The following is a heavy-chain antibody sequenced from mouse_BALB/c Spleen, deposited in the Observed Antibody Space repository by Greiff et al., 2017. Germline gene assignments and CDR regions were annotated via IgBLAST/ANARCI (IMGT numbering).Heavy chain of an antibody. CDR3: ARSDYYGSSSY. CDR2: ISSGSSTI. Sequence: EVKVVESGGGLVQPGGSRKLSCAASGFTFSSFGMHWVRQAPEKGLEWVAYISSGSSTIYYADTVKGRFTISRDNPKNTLFLQMTSLRSEDTAMYYCARSDYYGSSSYWGQGTTLTVSS. V-gene: IGHV5-17*02. J-gene: IGHJ2*01. CDR1: GFTFSSFG. D-gene: IGHD1-1*01.